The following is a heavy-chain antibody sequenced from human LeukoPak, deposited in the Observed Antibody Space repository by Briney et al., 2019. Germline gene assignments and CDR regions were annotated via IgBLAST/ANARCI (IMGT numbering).Heavy chain of an antibody. V-gene: IGHV4-59*01. J-gene: IGHJ4*02. CDR2: IYYSGST. Sequence: SETLSLTCTVSGGSISSYYWSWIRQPPGKGLEWIGYIYYSGSTNYNPSLKSRVTISVDTSKNQFSLKLSSVTAADTAVYYCARAGTTRFSTLFDYWGQGTLVTVSS. D-gene: IGHD3-3*01. CDR3: ARAGTTRFSTLFDY. CDR1: GGSISSYY.